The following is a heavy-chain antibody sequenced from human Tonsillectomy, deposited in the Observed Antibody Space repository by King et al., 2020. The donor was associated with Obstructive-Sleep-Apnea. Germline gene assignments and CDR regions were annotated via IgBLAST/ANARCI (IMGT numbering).Heavy chain of an antibody. CDR1: GGSISTYY. V-gene: IGHV4-59*01. Sequence: VQLQESGPGLVKPSETLSLTCTVSGGSISTYYWSWIRQSPGKGLEWIGYIYYSGSSNYNPSLKSRVSISVDTSKNQFSLELTSVTAADTAVYYCARAPYGSGIIDWFDPWGQGTLVTVSS. CDR3: ARAPYGSGIIDWFDP. J-gene: IGHJ5*02. D-gene: IGHD3-10*01. CDR2: IYYSGSS.